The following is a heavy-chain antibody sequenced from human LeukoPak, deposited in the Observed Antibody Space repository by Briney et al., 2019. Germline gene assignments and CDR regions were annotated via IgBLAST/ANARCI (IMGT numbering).Heavy chain of an antibody. Sequence: GGSLRLSCAAAGFTFSSFAMSWVRQAPGKGLEWVSCISSSSTYIHYIDSVKGRFTISRDNAKNSLYLQMNSLRAEDTAIYYCARAGRGNPDYWGQGTLATVSS. CDR1: GFTFSSFA. D-gene: IGHD4-23*01. J-gene: IGHJ4*02. V-gene: IGHV3-21*01. CDR3: ARAGRGNPDY. CDR2: ISSSSTYI.